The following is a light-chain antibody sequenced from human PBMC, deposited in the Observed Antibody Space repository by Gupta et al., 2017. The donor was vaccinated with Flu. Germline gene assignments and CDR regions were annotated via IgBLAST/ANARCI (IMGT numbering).Light chain of an antibody. CDR3: QQSRNWHQRGIT. Sequence: IVLTQSPATLSLSPGETATLSCRASQSVSSYLAWYQHKPGLAPRLLIYDASKRATGIPARFSGSGFGKYCTLTISSLEPEECDVYYCQQSRNWHQRGITFGHGTXVDIK. CDR1: QSVSSY. J-gene: IGKJ3*01. CDR2: DAS. V-gene: IGKV3-11*01.